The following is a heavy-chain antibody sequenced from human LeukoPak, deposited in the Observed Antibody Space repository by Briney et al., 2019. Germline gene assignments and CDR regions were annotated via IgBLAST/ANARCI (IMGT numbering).Heavy chain of an antibody. CDR1: GHTFTGSR. V-gene: IGHV1-2*02. J-gene: IGHJ6*02. CDR3: ARSWYGMDV. CDR2: INPSNGDT. Sequence: ASVKVFCKASGHTFTGSRMQWARQAPGQGLEWMGWINPSNGDTNSEQKFQGRVTMTRDTSISTVYMELSRLTSDDTAVYYCARSWYGMDVWGQGTTVIVSS. D-gene: IGHD6-13*01.